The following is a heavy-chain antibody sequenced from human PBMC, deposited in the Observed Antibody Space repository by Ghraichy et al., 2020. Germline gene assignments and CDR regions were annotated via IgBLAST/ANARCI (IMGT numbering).Heavy chain of an antibody. CDR1: GHTFTGYY. CDR2: INLDSGGT. CDR3: ATEKGGDSWNI. Sequence: ASVKVSCKASGHTFTGYYMHWVRQAPGQGLELMGWINLDSGGTDSAQKFQGRVTVTRDTSITTAYMELTSLTADDTAVYFCATEKGGDSWNIWGQGTMVTVSS. D-gene: IGHD6-13*01. J-gene: IGHJ3*02. V-gene: IGHV1-2*02.